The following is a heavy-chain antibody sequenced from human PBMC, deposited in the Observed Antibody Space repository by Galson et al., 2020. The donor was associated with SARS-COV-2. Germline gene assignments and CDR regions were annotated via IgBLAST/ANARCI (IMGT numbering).Heavy chain of an antibody. Sequence: KISCKASGGTFSSYAISWVRQAPGQGLEWMGRIIPILGIANYAQKFQGRVTITADKSTSTAYMELSSLRSEDTAVYYCARREVWQQLSYYYYGMDVWGQGTTVTVSS. CDR1: GGTFSSYA. J-gene: IGHJ6*02. CDR3: ARREVWQQLSYYYYGMDV. V-gene: IGHV1-69*04. D-gene: IGHD6-13*01. CDR2: IIPILGIA.